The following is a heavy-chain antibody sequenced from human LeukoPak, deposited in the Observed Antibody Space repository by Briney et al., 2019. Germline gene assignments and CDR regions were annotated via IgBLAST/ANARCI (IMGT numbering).Heavy chain of an antibody. CDR2: ISSSGSTI. Sequence: PGGSLRLSCAASGFTFSSYEMNWVRQAPGKGLEWVSYISSSGSTIYYADSVKGRFTISRDNSKNTLYLQMNSLRAEDTAVYYCAKDRRVRGVIGPIDYWGQGTLVTVSS. CDR3: AKDRRVRGVIGPIDY. D-gene: IGHD3-10*01. J-gene: IGHJ4*02. V-gene: IGHV3-48*03. CDR1: GFTFSSYE.